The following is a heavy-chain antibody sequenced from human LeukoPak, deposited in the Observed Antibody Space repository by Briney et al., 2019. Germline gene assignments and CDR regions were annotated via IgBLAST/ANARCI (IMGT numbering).Heavy chain of an antibody. CDR3: ARDYKSSCSGATCLYFDY. J-gene: IGHJ4*02. CDR2: ISAVNGDA. Sequence: ASVKVSCKTSGYNFVKYGVSWVRQAPGQGLEWMGWISAVNGDANSAHKFRGRLSMTMDTSTSTAYMELRSLRSDDTALYFCARDYKSSCSGATCLYFDYWGRGTLVTVSS. V-gene: IGHV1-18*01. CDR1: GYNFVKYG. D-gene: IGHD2-15*01.